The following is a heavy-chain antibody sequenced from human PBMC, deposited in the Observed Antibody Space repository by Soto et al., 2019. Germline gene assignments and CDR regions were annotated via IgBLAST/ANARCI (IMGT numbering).Heavy chain of an antibody. J-gene: IGHJ4*02. D-gene: IGHD2-15*01. CDR2: INHSGRT. CDR3: ARGRRGGGRPFDY. CDR1: GGSFSGYY. Sequence: QVQLQQWGAGLLKPSETLSLTCAVYGGSFSGYYWSWIRQPPGKGLEWIGEINHSGRTNYTPSLKSRFTISIDTSKNQSSLKLSSVTAADTAVYYCARGRRGGGRPFDYWGQGTLVTVSS. V-gene: IGHV4-34*01.